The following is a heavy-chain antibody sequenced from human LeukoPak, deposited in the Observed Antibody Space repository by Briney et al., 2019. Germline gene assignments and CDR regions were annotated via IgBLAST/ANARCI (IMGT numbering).Heavy chain of an antibody. CDR2: IYYSGST. CDR1: GGSISSSSYY. Sequence: PSETLSLTCTVSGGSISSSSYYWGWIRQPPGKGLEWIGSIYYSGSTYYNPSLKSRVTISVDTSKNQFSLKLSSVTAADTAVYYCARFDTVGDTPFDYWGQGTLVTVSS. D-gene: IGHD4-23*01. J-gene: IGHJ4*02. V-gene: IGHV4-39*07. CDR3: ARFDTVGDTPFDY.